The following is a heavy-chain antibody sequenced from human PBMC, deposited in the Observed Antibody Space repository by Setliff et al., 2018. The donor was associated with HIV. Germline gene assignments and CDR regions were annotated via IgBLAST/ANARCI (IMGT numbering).Heavy chain of an antibody. CDR3: ALIRLGAVAGFDY. CDR2: INPSGGST. D-gene: IGHD6-19*01. CDR1: GYTFTRYF. J-gene: IGHJ4*02. Sequence: ASVKVSCKASGYTFTRYFMHCVRQAPGQGLEWLGMINPSGGSTWYAQKFQGRVTFTGDTSASTAYMELSSLRSQDTAVYYCALIRLGAVAGFDYWGQGTLVTVS. V-gene: IGHV1-46*01.